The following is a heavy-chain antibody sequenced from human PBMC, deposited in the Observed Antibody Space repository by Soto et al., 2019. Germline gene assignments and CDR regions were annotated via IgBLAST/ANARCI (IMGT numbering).Heavy chain of an antibody. CDR3: ARTNWNANWFDP. Sequence: QVQLQESGPGLVKPSETLSLTCTVSGGSVSSYYWNWIRQPPGKGLEWIGYVYYSGSATYNPSLKSRFTISVDAAKDQSSLKLRSVTAADTALYYCARTNWNANWFDPWGQGTLVTLSS. CDR2: VYYSGSA. V-gene: IGHV4-59*02. CDR1: GGSVSSYY. J-gene: IGHJ5*02. D-gene: IGHD1-20*01.